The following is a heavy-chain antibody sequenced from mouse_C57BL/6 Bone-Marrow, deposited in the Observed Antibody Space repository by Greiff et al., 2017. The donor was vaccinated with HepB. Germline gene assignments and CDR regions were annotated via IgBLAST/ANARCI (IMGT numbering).Heavy chain of an antibody. V-gene: IGHV1-54*01. D-gene: IGHD2-1*01. Sequence: QVQLKESGAELVRPGTSVKVSCKASGYAFTNYLIEWVKQRPGQGLEWIGVINPGSGGTNYNEKFKGKATLTADKSSSTAYMQLSSLTSEDSAVYFCARYYGNYTDYWGQGTSVTVSS. CDR3: ARYYGNYTDY. CDR2: INPGSGGT. J-gene: IGHJ4*01. CDR1: GYAFTNYL.